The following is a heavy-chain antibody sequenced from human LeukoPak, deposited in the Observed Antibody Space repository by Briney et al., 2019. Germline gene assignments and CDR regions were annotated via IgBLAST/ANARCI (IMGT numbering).Heavy chain of an antibody. V-gene: IGHV4-31*03. CDR2: IYYSGNT. D-gene: IGHD2-8*02. J-gene: IGHJ4*02. Sequence: SQTLSLTCTVSGDSVSNGDYYWTWIRQHPGKGLEWIGYIYYSGNTYYNLSLKSRLTMSVDTSKDQFSLKLSSVTAADTAVYYCARALGTFWSFDSWGQGTLVTVSS. CDR3: ARALGTFWSFDS. CDR1: GDSVSNGDYY.